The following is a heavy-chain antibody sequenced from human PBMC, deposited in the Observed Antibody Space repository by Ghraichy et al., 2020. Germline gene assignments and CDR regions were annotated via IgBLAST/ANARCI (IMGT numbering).Heavy chain of an antibody. CDR1: GFTVSSNY. V-gene: IGHV3-53*01. J-gene: IGHJ6*02. CDR3: AGPGGGINYYNYYLMYV. D-gene: IGHD2-15*01. CDR2: IYGGGSA. Sequence: GESLNISCAASGFTVSSNYMSWVRQAPGKGLEWVSLIYGGGSAFYSDSVKGRFTISRDDSKNTLYLQMNSLRAEDTAVYYCAGPGGGINYYNYYLMYVWGQGTTVTVSS.